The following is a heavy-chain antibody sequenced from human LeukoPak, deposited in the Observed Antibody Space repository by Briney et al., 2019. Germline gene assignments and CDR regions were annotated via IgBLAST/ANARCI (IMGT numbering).Heavy chain of an antibody. D-gene: IGHD6-19*01. J-gene: IGHJ5*02. CDR3: AREGIAVAPFDP. CDR1: GGSFSGYY. V-gene: IGHV4-34*01. Sequence: PSETLSLTCAVYGGSFSGYYWSWIRQPPGKGLEWIGEINHSGSTNYNPSLKSRVTISVDTSKNQFSLKLSSVTAADTAVYYCAREGIAVAPFDPWGQGTLVTVSS. CDR2: INHSGST.